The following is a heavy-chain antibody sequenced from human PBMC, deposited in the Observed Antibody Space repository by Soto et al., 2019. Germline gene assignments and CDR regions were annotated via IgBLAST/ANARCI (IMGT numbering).Heavy chain of an antibody. J-gene: IGHJ3*02. V-gene: IGHV3-66*01. CDR2: IYNEFT. Sequence: EVQLVESGGGFVQPGGSLRLSCVASGFTVTEIYMNWVRQAPGKGLEWVSVIYNEFTDYADSVRGRFSISPDSSKNALYLQMNILRAEDSAVYYCVREPRYCSGGSCSIMGDAFDIWGQGTMGTVSS. D-gene: IGHD2-15*01. CDR3: VREPRYCSGGSCSIMGDAFDI. CDR1: GFTVTEIY.